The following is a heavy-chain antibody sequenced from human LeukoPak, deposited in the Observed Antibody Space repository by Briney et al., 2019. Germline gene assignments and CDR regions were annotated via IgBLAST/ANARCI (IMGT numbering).Heavy chain of an antibody. V-gene: IGHV4-34*01. CDR3: ARHRKYYYGSGSYYYMDV. CDR2: INHSGST. CDR1: GESFSGYY. Sequence: SETLSLTCAVYGESFSGYYWSWIRQPPGKGLEWIGEINHSGSTNYNPSLKSRVTISVDTSKNQFSLKLSSVTAADPAVYYCARHRKYYYGSGSYYYMDVWGKGTTVTISS. J-gene: IGHJ6*03. D-gene: IGHD3-10*01.